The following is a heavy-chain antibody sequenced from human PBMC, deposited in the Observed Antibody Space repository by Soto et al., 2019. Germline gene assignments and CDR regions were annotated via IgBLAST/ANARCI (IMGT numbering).Heavy chain of an antibody. CDR3: ASMVLVPAAIIHYYGMDV. CDR1: GGTFSSYA. D-gene: IGHD2-2*01. V-gene: IGHV1-69*13. CDR2: IIPIFGTA. Sequence: SVKVSCKASGGTFSSYAISWVRQAPGQGLEWMGGIIPIFGTANYAQKFQGRVTITADESTSTAYRELSSLRSEDTAVYYCASMVLVPAAIIHYYGMDVWGQGTTVTVS. J-gene: IGHJ6*02.